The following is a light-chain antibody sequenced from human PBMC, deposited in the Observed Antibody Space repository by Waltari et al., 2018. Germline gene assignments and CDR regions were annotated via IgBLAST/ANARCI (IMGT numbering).Light chain of an antibody. CDR2: GAS. CDR3: QEYNNWPLT. J-gene: IGKJ4*01. CDR1: QSVRSN. Sequence: EKVMTQSPATLSVSPGERATLSCRASQSVRSNLAWYQQKPGQAPRLLIYGASTRATGISAMFSVSGSGTEFTLTISSLQSEDFAVYYCQEYNNWPLTFGGGTTVEIK. V-gene: IGKV3-15*01.